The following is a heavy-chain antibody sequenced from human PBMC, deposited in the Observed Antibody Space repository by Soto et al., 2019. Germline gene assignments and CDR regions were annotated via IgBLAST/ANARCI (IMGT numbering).Heavy chain of an antibody. V-gene: IGHV3-7*01. J-gene: IGHJ4*02. CDR1: GFTFSSYW. CDR3: ERDGSFESFDY. CDR2: IKEDGSEK. Sequence: GGSLRLSCAASGFTFSSYWMSWVRQAPGKGLEWVASIKEDGSEKSYVDSVKGRFTISRDNAKNSMYLQMNSLRAEDTAVYYCERDGSFESFDYWGPGNLVTVSS. D-gene: IGHD6-19*01.